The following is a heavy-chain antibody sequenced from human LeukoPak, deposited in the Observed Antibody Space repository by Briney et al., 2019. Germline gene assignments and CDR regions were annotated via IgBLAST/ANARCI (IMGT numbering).Heavy chain of an antibody. CDR1: GFTFSSYG. V-gene: IGHV3-33*01. Sequence: GGSLRLSCAASGFTFSSYGMHWVRQAPGKGLEWVAVIWYDGSNKYYADSVKGRFTISRDNSKNTLYLQMNSLRAEDTAVYYCARDPVGATTPDCWGQGALVTVSS. CDR2: IWYDGSNK. J-gene: IGHJ4*02. CDR3: ARDPVGATTPDC. D-gene: IGHD1-26*01.